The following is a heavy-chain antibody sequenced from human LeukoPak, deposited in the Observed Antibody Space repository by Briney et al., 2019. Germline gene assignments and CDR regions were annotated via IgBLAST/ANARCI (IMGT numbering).Heavy chain of an antibody. V-gene: IGHV3-30*03. CDR2: ISYDGSNK. D-gene: IGHD6-6*01. CDR3: ARGPNVYGNSSGLIRDYYYYMDV. CDR1: GFTTHDHA. J-gene: IGHJ6*03. Sequence: GGSLRLSCVGSGFTTHDHAMHWVRQAPGKGLEWGAGISYDGSNKYNADSVKGRFTISRDNSKNTLYLQMNSLKAEDTAVYYCARGPNVYGNSSGLIRDYYYYMDVWGKGTTVTVSS.